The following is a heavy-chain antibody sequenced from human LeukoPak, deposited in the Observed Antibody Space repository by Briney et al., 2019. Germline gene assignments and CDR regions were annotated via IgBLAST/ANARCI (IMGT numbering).Heavy chain of an antibody. V-gene: IGHV3-23*01. CDR1: GFTFSSYG. CDR2: ISGSGGST. J-gene: IGHJ3*02. CDR3: TTGSVAAAPKRAFDI. Sequence: GGSLRLSCAASGFTFSSYGMSWVRQAPGRGLEWVSAISGSGGSTYYADSVKGRFTISRDNSKNTLYLQMNSLKTEDTAVYYCTTGSVAAAPKRAFDIWGQGTMVTVSS. D-gene: IGHD2-2*01.